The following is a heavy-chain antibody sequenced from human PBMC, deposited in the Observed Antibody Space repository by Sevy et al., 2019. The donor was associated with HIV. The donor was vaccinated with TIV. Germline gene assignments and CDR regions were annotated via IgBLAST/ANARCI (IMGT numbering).Heavy chain of an antibody. CDR3: AKTPVGAPTGGFQH. CDR1: GFTFSSYA. D-gene: IGHD1-26*01. J-gene: IGHJ1*01. Sequence: EGSLRLSCAASGFTFSSYAMSWVHQAPGKALEWVSAISGSGGSTYYADSVKGRFTISRDNSKNTLYLQMNSLRAEDTAVYYCAKTPVGAPTGGFQHWGQGTLVTVSS. V-gene: IGHV3-23*01. CDR2: ISGSGGST.